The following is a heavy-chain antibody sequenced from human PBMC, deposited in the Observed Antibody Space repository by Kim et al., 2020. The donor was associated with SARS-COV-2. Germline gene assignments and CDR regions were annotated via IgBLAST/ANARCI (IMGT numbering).Heavy chain of an antibody. CDR3: AREIVLMVYAMPSLYYYGMDV. CDR2: IIPIFGTA. J-gene: IGHJ6*02. D-gene: IGHD2-8*01. Sequence: SVKVSCKASGGTFSSYAISWVRQAPGQGLEWMGGIIPIFGTANYAQKFQGRVTITADESTSTAYMELSSLRSEDTAVYYCAREIVLMVYAMPSLYYYGMDVWGQGTTVTVSS. CDR1: GGTFSSYA. V-gene: IGHV1-69*13.